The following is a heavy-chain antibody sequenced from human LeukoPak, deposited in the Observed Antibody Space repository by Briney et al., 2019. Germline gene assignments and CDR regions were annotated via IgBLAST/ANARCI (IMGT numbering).Heavy chain of an antibody. Sequence: ASVKVSCKSSGYTLTSYYMHWVRQAPGQGLDWMGIINPNVGSTSYAQKFQGRVTMTRDTSTTTVYMELSSLRPEDTAVYYCARALSGASRMGNDCWGQGTLVTVSS. CDR2: INPNVGST. V-gene: IGHV1-46*01. CDR3: ARALSGASRMGNDC. J-gene: IGHJ4*02. D-gene: IGHD2-15*01. CDR1: GYTLTSYY.